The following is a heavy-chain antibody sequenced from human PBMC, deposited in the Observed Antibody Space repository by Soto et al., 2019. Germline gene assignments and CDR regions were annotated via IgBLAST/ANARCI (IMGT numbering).Heavy chain of an antibody. CDR2: IIPIFGTA. V-gene: IGHV1-69*13. J-gene: IGHJ6*02. Sequence: GASVKVSCKASGCTFSSYAISWVRQAPGQGLEWMGGIIPIFGTANYAQKFQGRVTITADESTSTAYMELSSLRSEDTAVYYCARNNWNDVYYYYGMDVWGQGTTVTVSS. CDR3: ARNNWNDVYYYYGMDV. D-gene: IGHD1-1*01. CDR1: GCTFSSYA.